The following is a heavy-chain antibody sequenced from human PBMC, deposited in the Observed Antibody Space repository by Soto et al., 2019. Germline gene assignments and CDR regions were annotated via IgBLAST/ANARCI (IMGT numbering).Heavy chain of an antibody. J-gene: IGHJ6*03. CDR3: AGESASEYSSSSPYYYYYMDV. Sequence: GGSLRLSCAASGFTFSSYSMNWVRQAPGKGLEWVSYISSSSSTIYYADSVKGRFTISRDNAKNSLYLQMNSLRAEDTAVYYCAGESASEYSSSSPYYYYYMDVWGKGTTVTVSS. V-gene: IGHV3-48*01. CDR1: GFTFSSYS. CDR2: ISSSSSTI. D-gene: IGHD6-6*01.